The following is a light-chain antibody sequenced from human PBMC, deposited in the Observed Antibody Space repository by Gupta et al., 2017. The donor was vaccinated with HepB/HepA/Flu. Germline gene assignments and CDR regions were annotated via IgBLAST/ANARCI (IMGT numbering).Light chain of an antibody. J-gene: IGLJ2*01. CDR3: AAWHDSVDAPV. V-gene: IGLV1-44*01. CDR1: SSNIGINT. Sequence: QSVLTQPPSASGTPGQRVTISCSGSSSNIGINTVNWYQHLPGTAPKLLIYHNDQRPSGVPDRFSAYKSGTSASLAISGLQSGDEANYYCAAWHDSVDAPVFGGGTKLTVL. CDR2: HND.